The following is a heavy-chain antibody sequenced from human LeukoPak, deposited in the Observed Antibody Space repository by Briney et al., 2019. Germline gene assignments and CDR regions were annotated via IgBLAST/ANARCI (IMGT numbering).Heavy chain of an antibody. V-gene: IGHV1-69*06. CDR1: GGTFSSYA. CDR3: ARVPHSVEGSMKAVFIHYFDY. J-gene: IGHJ4*02. CDR2: IIPIFGTA. D-gene: IGHD3-22*01. Sequence: ASVKASCKASGGTFSSYAISWVRQAPGQGLEWMGGIIPIFGTANYAQKFQGRVTITADKSTSTAYMELSSLRSEDTAVYYCARVPHSVEGSMKAVFIHYFDYWGQGSLVTVSS.